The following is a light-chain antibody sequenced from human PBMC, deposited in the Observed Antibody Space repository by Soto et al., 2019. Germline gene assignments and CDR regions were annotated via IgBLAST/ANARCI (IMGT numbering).Light chain of an antibody. V-gene: IGLV3-1*01. CDR3: QAWDSSTLYV. J-gene: IGLJ1*01. CDR1: KLGDKY. CDR2: QDT. Sequence: SYELTQPPSVSVSPGQTASITCSGDKLGDKYVCWYQQKPGQSPVLVIYQDTKRPSGISERFSGSNSGNTATLTISGTQAMDEADYYCQAWDSSTLYVFGTGTKV.